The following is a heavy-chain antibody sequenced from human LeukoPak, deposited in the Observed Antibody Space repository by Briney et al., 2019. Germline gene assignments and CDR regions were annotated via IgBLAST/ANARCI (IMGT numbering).Heavy chain of an antibody. CDR3: AKDSYRSSWPDY. CDR2: ISGSGGST. D-gene: IGHD6-13*01. J-gene: IGHJ4*02. V-gene: IGHV3-23*01. Sequence: PGGSLRLSCAASGFTFSSYAMSWVRQAPGKGLGWVSAISGSGGSTYYADSVKGRFTISRDNSKNTLYLQMNSLRAEDTAVYYCAKDSYRSSWPDYWGQGTLVTVAS. CDR1: GFTFSSYA.